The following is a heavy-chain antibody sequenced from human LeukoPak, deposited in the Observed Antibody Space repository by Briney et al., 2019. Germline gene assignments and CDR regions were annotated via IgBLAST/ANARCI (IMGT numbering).Heavy chain of an antibody. CDR2: INHSGST. CDR3: AGVDSSGYGEYFQH. V-gene: IGHV4-34*01. CDR1: GGSFSGYY. D-gene: IGHD3-22*01. Sequence: SETLSLTCAVYGGSFSGYYWSWIRQPPGKGLEWIGEINHSGSTNYNPSLKSRVTISVDTSKNQFSLKLSSVTAADTAVYYCAGVDSSGYGEYFQHWGQGTLVTVSS. J-gene: IGHJ1*01.